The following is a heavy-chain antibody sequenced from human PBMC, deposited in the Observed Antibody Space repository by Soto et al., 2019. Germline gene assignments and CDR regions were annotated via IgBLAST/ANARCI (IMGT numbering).Heavy chain of an antibody. Sequence: LRPSYAASGFTLRTYYMIWVRQAPGKGLEWVSSISAGSSNIYYAPSVKGRFTISRDNAKNLVYLQINSLRAEDTAVYYCARQYPSSSRHFDHWGQGTRVTVSS. CDR3: ARQYPSSSRHFDH. CDR2: ISAGSSNI. D-gene: IGHD6-6*01. CDR1: GFTLRTYY. V-gene: IGHV3-21*01. J-gene: IGHJ4*02.